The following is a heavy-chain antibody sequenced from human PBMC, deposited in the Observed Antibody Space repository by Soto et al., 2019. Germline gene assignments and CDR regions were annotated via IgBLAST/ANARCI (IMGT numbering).Heavy chain of an antibody. CDR2: IWYDGSNK. V-gene: IGHV3-30*02. J-gene: IGHJ3*02. CDR1: GFTFSSYG. D-gene: IGHD3-22*01. CDR3: AKDPYYYDSSGYSIDDAFDI. Sequence: GGSLRLSCAASGFTFSSYGMHWVRQAPGEGLEWVAVIWYDGSNKYYADSVKGRFTISRDNSKNTLYLQMNSLRAEDTAVYYCAKDPYYYDSSGYSIDDAFDIWGQGTMVTVSS.